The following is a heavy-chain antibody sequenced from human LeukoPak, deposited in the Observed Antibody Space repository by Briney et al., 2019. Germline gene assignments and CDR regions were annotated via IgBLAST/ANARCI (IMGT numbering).Heavy chain of an antibody. CDR1: GFTFSSYA. CDR3: ARGGIAAAGTPLDAFDI. V-gene: IGHV3-30-3*01. CDR2: ISYDGSNK. J-gene: IGHJ3*02. Sequence: GGSLRLSCAASGFTFSSYAMHWVRQAPGKGLEWVAVISYDGSNKYYADSVKGRFTISRDNSKNTLYLQMNSLRSEDTAVYYCARGGIAAAGTPLDAFDIWGQGTMVTVSS. D-gene: IGHD6-13*01.